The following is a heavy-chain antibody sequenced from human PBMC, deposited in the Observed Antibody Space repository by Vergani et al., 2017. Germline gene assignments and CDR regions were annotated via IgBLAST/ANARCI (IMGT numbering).Heavy chain of an antibody. D-gene: IGHD2-8*01. J-gene: IGHJ4*02. Sequence: QVQLVQSGAEVKKPGASVKVSCKASGGTFSSYAMNWVRQAPGQGLEWMGWINTNTGNPTYAQCFTGRFVFSLDTSVSTAYLQISSLKAEDTAVYYCARDTNVYYFDYWGQGTLVTVSS. CDR3: ARDTNVYYFDY. CDR2: INTNTGNP. V-gene: IGHV7-4-1*02. CDR1: GGTFSSYA.